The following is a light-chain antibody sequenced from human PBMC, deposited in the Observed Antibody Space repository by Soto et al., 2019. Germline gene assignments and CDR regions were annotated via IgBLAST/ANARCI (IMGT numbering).Light chain of an antibody. CDR3: QQCYSTPWT. Sequence: DIQMPQSPSSLSASVGDRVTITCRASQSISSYLNWYQQKPGKAPKLLIYAASSLQSGAPSRFSGSGSGTDLTLTISSLQPEDFATYYGQQCYSTPWTGSPGTNVDSK. CDR2: AAS. CDR1: QSISSY. J-gene: IGKJ1*01. V-gene: IGKV1-39*01.